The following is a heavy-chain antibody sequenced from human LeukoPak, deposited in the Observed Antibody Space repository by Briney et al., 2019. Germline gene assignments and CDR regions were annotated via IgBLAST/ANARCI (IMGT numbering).Heavy chain of an antibody. Sequence: PGGSLRLSCAASGFTFSSYSMNWVRQSPGKGLEWVSSISSSSSYIYYADSVKGRFTISRDNAKNSLYLQMNSLRAEYTTVYYCARDCWDYGSGSYCGIDYWGQGTLVTVSS. V-gene: IGHV3-21*03. J-gene: IGHJ4*02. CDR1: GFTFSSYS. D-gene: IGHD3-10*01. CDR3: ARDCWDYGSGSYCGIDY. CDR2: ISSSSSYI.